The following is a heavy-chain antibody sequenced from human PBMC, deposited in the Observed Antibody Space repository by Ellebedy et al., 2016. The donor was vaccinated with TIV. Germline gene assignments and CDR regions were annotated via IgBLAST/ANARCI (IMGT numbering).Heavy chain of an antibody. CDR2: ISSRSSYT. Sequence: GESLKISCAASGFTFSDYYMSWIRQAPGKGLEWVSYISSRSSYTKYADSVKGRFTISRDNAKTSLYLQMNSLRAEDTAVYYCAPLGRRDNAWFDPWGQGTLVTVSS. V-gene: IGHV3-11*06. J-gene: IGHJ5*02. CDR1: GFTFSDYY. D-gene: IGHD1-1*01. CDR3: APLGRRDNAWFDP.